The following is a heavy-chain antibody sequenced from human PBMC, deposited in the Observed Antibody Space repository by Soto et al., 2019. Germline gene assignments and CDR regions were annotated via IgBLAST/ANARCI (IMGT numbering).Heavy chain of an antibody. CDR2: IYDSGIT. J-gene: IGHJ4*02. Sequence: QVQLQESGPGLVRPSEALSLTCTVSNGSISHYYWSWIRQSPGKGLEWIAYIYDSGITNYNPSLTSRVPISVDTSKNQFSLKLSSVTAADTATYYCAGGYLQLFDYWGQGILVTVSS. CDR1: NGSISHYY. D-gene: IGHD1-1*01. V-gene: IGHV4-59*01. CDR3: AGGYLQLFDY.